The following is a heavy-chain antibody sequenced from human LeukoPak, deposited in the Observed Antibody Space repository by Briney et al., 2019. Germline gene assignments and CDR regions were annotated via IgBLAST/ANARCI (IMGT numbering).Heavy chain of an antibody. CDR3: AKDSSSSWYRDFDY. J-gene: IGHJ4*02. Sequence: GGSLRLSCAASGFTFSSYSMNWVRQAPGKGLEWVSYISSSSSTIYYADSVKGRFTISRDNAKNSLYLQMNSLRAEDTALYYCAKDSSSSWYRDFDYWGQGTLVTVSS. D-gene: IGHD6-13*01. V-gene: IGHV3-48*04. CDR2: ISSSSSTI. CDR1: GFTFSSYS.